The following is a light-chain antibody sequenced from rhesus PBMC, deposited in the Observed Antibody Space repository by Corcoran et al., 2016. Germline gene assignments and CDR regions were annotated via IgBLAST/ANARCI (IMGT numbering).Light chain of an antibody. CDR3: QQRKSYPVT. V-gene: IGKV1-33*01. CDR2: AAC. Sequence: DIQMTQSPSSLSASVGDKVTVTCRASQGIGNALAWYQQKPGKAPKLLIYAACKLQSGVPSRFSGSGSRTDFTLTISNLQPEGFAVYYCQQRKSYPVTFGGGTKVEIK. J-gene: IGKJ4*01. CDR1: QGIGNA.